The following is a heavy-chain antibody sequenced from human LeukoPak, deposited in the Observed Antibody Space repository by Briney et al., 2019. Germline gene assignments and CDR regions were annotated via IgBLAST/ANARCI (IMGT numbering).Heavy chain of an antibody. CDR2: ISSSSSYI. CDR1: GFTLSSYS. V-gene: IGHV3-21*01. D-gene: IGHD5-18*01. J-gene: IGHJ4*02. CDR3: ARGGQLPGLCFDY. Sequence: GGSLRLSLAASGFTLSSYSMNWVRQAPGKGLEWVSSISSSSSYIYYADSVKGRFTISRDKAKNSLYLRMCSLRAEDTAVYYCARGGQLPGLCFDYWGQGTLVTVSS.